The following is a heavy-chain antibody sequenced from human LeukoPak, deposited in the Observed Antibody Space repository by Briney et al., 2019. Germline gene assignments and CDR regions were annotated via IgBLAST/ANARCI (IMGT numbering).Heavy chain of an antibody. CDR2: ISSSGSSSGRVI. CDR3: AKVAKYYYGSETYYFFEH. Sequence: GGSLRLSCAASGFTLSSYEMNWVRQAPGKGVEGGSYISSSGSSSGRVIDYADSVKGRLTIARDNAKNSLYLQMNSLRVEDTAVYYCAKVAKYYYGSETYYFFEHWGQGTPVTASS. V-gene: IGHV3-48*03. D-gene: IGHD3-10*01. J-gene: IGHJ4*02. CDR1: GFTLSSYE.